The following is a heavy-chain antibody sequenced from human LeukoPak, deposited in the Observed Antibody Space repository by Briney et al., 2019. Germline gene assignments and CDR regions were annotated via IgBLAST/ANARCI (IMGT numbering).Heavy chain of an antibody. CDR2: IDPNTCGT. D-gene: IGHD3-22*01. Sequence: MGRIDPNTCGTNYAQKFQGWVTMTRDTSISTAYMELSRLRSDDTAVYYCAIDYYDSSGYDYWGQGTLVTVSS. V-gene: IGHV1-2*04. CDR3: AIDYYDSSGYDY. J-gene: IGHJ4*02.